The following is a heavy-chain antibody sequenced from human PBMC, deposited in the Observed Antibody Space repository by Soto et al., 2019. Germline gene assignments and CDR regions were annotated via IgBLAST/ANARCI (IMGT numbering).Heavy chain of an antibody. D-gene: IGHD3-10*01. Sequence: ASVKVSCKASGGTFSSYAISWVRQAPGQGLEWMGGIIPIFGTANYAQKFQGRVTITADESTSTAYMDLSSLRSEDTAVYYCAISIRPLTYGSGSYYYMDVWGKGTTVTVSS. CDR1: GGTFSSYA. CDR2: IIPIFGTA. J-gene: IGHJ6*03. CDR3: AISIRPLTYGSGSYYYMDV. V-gene: IGHV1-69*13.